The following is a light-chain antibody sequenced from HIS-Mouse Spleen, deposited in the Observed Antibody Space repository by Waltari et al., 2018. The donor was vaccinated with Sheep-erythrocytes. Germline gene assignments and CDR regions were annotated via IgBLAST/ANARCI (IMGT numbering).Light chain of an antibody. CDR2: KDS. CDR1: ALPKQY. CDR3: QSADSSGTYPV. J-gene: IGLJ2*01. Sequence: SYELTQPPSVSVSPGQTARITCSGDALPKQYAYWYQQKPGQAPVLVRYKDSERPSGMPERFSGSSSGTTVTLTISGVQAEDEADYYCQSADSSGTYPVFGGGTKLTVL. V-gene: IGLV3-25*03.